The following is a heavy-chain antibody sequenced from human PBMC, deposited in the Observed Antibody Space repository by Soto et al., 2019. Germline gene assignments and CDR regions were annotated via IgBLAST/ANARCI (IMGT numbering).Heavy chain of an antibody. CDR2: IDNSGGT. Sequence: SETLSLTCTVSGGSIISGGYSWHWVRQHPGKGLEWIGYIDNSGGTYYSPSLRGRVTISVDTSKTLFSLKLRSMTAADTAVYYCARLREQWLVPMFDYWGQGTLVTVSS. J-gene: IGHJ4*02. V-gene: IGHV4-31*03. CDR3: ARLREQWLVPMFDY. CDR1: GGSIISGGYS. D-gene: IGHD6-19*01.